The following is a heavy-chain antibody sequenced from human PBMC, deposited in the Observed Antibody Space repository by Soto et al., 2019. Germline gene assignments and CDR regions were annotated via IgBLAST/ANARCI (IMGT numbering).Heavy chain of an antibody. J-gene: IGHJ4*02. D-gene: IGHD3-10*01. CDR1: GFTFSSYW. Sequence: GESLKISCAASGFTFSSYWMHWVRQAPGKGLVWVSRINSDGSSTSYADSVKGRFTISRDNAKNTLYLQMNSLRAEDTAVYYCARGSFKLIERATIDYWGQGTLVTVSS. CDR2: INSDGSST. CDR3: ARGSFKLIERATIDY. V-gene: IGHV3-74*01.